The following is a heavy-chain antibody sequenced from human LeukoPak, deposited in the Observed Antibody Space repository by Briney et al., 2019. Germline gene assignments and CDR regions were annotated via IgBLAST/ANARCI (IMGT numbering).Heavy chain of an antibody. Sequence: GGSLRLSCAASGFTFSSYAMNWIRQAPGTGLEWVSGISASGRNTISADSVKGRFTISRDNSKNTLYLQMNSLRAEDTAIYYSAKQSNDFWDGYSGPPGYGMDVWGQGTTVTVSS. J-gene: IGHJ6*02. CDR1: GFTFSSYA. CDR3: AKQSNDFWDGYSGPPGYGMDV. CDR2: ISASGRNT. D-gene: IGHD3-3*01. V-gene: IGHV3-23*01.